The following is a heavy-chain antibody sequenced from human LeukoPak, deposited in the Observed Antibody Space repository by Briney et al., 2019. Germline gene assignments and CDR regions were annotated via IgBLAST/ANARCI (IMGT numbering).Heavy chain of an antibody. D-gene: IGHD3-3*01. J-gene: IGHJ4*02. CDR3: AVGGRDLEVLDY. V-gene: IGHV1-24*01. CDR2: FEPEDGET. Sequence: ASVKVSCKVSGYTFTELSMHWVRQAPGKGLEWMGGFEPEDGETIYAQKFQGRVTMTGDTSTDTAYMELSSLRSEDTAVYYCAVGGRDLEVLDYWGQGTLVTVSS. CDR1: GYTFTELS.